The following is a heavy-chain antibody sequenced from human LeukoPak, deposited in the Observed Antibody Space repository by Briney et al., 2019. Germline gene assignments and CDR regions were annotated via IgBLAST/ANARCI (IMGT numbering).Heavy chain of an antibody. CDR1: GFTFSTYA. Sequence: GGSLRLSCAASGFTFSTYAVNWVRQAPGKGLEWVSAITGSGGATYYADSVKGRFTISRDNSKNTLYLQMNSLRAEDTAVYYCAKKRPLGGIAARPEPYYFDYWGQGTLVTVSS. J-gene: IGHJ4*02. D-gene: IGHD6-6*01. V-gene: IGHV3-23*01. CDR2: ITGSGGAT. CDR3: AKKRPLGGIAARPEPYYFDY.